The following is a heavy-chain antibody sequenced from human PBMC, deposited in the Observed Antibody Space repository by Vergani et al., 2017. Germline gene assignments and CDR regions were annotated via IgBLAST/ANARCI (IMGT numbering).Heavy chain of an antibody. V-gene: IGHV3-48*04. D-gene: IGHD3-10*01. CDR1: GFTFSSYS. CDR2: ISSSSSTI. J-gene: IGHJ6*02. CDR3: ARVYGSGKTDYYYYGMDV. Sequence: EVQMVESGGGLVQPGGSLRLSCAASGFTFSSYSMNWVRQAPGKGLEWVSYISSSSSTIYYANSVKGVFTISRDNAKNSLYLQMNSVRAEDTAVYYCARVYGSGKTDYYYYGMDVWGQGTTVTVSS.